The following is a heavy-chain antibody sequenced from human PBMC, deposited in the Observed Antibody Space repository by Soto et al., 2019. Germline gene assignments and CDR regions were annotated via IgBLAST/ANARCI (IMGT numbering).Heavy chain of an antibody. D-gene: IGHD2-2*01. Sequence: ASVKVSCKASGYTFTSYDINWVRQATGQGLEWMGWMNPDSGDTGYAQNFQGRVTMTRNTSIRTAYMELSSLRSEDTAVYYCARGLGECSSPSCYQWFDPWGQGTHVTDSS. CDR3: ARGLGECSSPSCYQWFDP. J-gene: IGHJ5*02. CDR2: MNPDSGDT. CDR1: GYTFTSYD. V-gene: IGHV1-8*01.